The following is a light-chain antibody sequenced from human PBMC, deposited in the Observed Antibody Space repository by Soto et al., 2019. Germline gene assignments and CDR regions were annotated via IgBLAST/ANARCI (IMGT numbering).Light chain of an antibody. Sequence: QSVLTQPPSVSAAPAQKVTISCSGGSSNIGNNYVSWYQHVPGTAPKLLIYDTNKRPAGIPDQVTASKSGTSATLGITGLQPWDEADYYCATWDSSLRAVVFGGGTKLTVL. CDR3: ATWDSSLRAVV. J-gene: IGLJ2*01. CDR1: SSNIGNNY. V-gene: IGLV1-51*01. CDR2: DTN.